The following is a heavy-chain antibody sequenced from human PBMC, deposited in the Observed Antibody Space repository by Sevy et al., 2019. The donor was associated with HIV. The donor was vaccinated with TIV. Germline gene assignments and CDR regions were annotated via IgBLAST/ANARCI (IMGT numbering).Heavy chain of an antibody. CDR1: GFTFSSYS. J-gene: IGHJ6*02. Sequence: WGSLRLSCAASGFTFSSYSMNWVRQAPGKGLEWVSYISSSSSTIYYADSVKGRFTISRDNAKNSLYLQMNSLRAEDTAVYYCARDLWLANYYYYGMDVWGQGTTVTVSS. CDR2: ISSSSSTI. V-gene: IGHV3-48*01. D-gene: IGHD6-19*01. CDR3: ARDLWLANYYYYGMDV.